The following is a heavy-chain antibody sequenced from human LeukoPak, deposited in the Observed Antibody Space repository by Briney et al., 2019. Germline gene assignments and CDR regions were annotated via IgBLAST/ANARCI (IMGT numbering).Heavy chain of an antibody. Sequence: GGSLTLSCAASGFTVSSNYLSWVRPAPAKGRAGVAVIYSGGSTYYADSVKGRFTITRHNSKNTLYLQTDSLRAEDTAVYHCAKDRYRQFVRGIDYWGQGILVTVSS. D-gene: IGHD6-6*01. CDR2: IYSGGST. CDR1: GFTVSSNY. V-gene: IGHV3-53*01. CDR3: AKDRYRQFVRGIDY. J-gene: IGHJ4*02.